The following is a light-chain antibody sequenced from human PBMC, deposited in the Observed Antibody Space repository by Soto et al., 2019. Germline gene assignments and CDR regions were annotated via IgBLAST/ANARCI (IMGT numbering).Light chain of an antibody. V-gene: IGKV1-8*01. Sequence: AIRMTQSPSSFSASTGDRVTITCRASQGISSNLAWYQQKPGQAPKLLIYAASTFPSGVPSRFSGSGSGTDFTLTISCLQSEDFATYYCHQYYSYPPTFGQGTKLEIK. CDR3: HQYYSYPPT. J-gene: IGKJ2*01. CDR2: AAS. CDR1: QGISSN.